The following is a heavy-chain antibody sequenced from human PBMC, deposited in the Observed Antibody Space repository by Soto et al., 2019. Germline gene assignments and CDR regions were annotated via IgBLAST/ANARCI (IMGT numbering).Heavy chain of an antibody. D-gene: IGHD3-3*01. J-gene: IGHJ4*02. Sequence: GGSLRLSCAVSGLPFSTYEMNWVRQAPGKGLEWIAHITTSGSDMNYADSVKGRFTISRDNSKSSVFLQMNRLRVEDTAIYYCVRERFFSDMTGQEDWGKGTQVIVSS. V-gene: IGHV3-48*03. CDR3: VRERFFSDMTGQED. CDR1: GLPFSTYE. CDR2: ITTSGSDM.